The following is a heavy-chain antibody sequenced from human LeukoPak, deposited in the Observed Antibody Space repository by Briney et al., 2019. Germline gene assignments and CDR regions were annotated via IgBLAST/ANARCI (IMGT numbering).Heavy chain of an antibody. J-gene: IGHJ4*02. CDR1: GYTFTGYY. Sequence: ASVKVSCKASGYTFTGYYMHWVRQAPGQGLEWMGWINPNSGGTNYAQGFQGRVTLTRDTSISTAYMELSRLRSDDTAVYYCARGLDYWGQGTLVTVSS. V-gene: IGHV1-2*02. CDR2: INPNSGGT. CDR3: ARGLDY.